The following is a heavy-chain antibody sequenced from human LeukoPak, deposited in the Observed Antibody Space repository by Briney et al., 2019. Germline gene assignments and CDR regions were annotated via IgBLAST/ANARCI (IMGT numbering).Heavy chain of an antibody. CDR2: IFHSGST. V-gene: IGHV4-4*02. J-gene: IGHJ5*02. D-gene: IGHD6-19*01. CDR1: GGSISNDNW. Sequence: SETLSLTCSLSGGSISNDNWWSWVRQPPGKGLEWIGEIFHSGSTNYNPSLKSRLTISLDKSKNQFSLKLNSMTAADTAVYYCARDGGWYSPWGQGTLVTVSS. CDR3: ARDGGWYSP.